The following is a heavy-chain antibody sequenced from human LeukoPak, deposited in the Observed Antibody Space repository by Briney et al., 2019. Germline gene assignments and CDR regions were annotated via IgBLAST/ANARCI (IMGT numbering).Heavy chain of an antibody. CDR3: ATMKRGSIFGYFDF. CDR1: GVSISSHY. V-gene: IGHV4-59*11. D-gene: IGHD5-18*01. Sequence: SETLSLTCTVSGVSISSHYWSWIRQPPGKGLEWIAYLFDSVNTYYNPSLQSRLTLSADTSKNQFSLRLSSVTAADTAVYYCATMKRGSIFGYFDFWGQGIKVTVSS. CDR2: LFDSVNT. J-gene: IGHJ4*02.